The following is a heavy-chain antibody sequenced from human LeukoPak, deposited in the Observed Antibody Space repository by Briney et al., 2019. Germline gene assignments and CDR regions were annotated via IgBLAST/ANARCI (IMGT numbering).Heavy chain of an antibody. Sequence: ASVKVSCKASGYTFTGYFMHWLPQAPGPGLEWMGRINPNSGGTIYAQKFQGRVTMTRDTAISTAYMELSRLRSDDTAVYYCARDYGGNSDFDYWGQGTLVTVSS. CDR3: ARDYGGNSDFDY. J-gene: IGHJ4*02. CDR2: INPNSGGT. V-gene: IGHV1-2*06. D-gene: IGHD4-23*01. CDR1: GYTFTGYF.